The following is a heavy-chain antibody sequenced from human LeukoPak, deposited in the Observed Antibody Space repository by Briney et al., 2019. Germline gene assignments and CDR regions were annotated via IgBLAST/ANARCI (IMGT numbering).Heavy chain of an antibody. CDR2: INHSGST. J-gene: IGHJ4*02. V-gene: IGHV4-34*01. CDR3: ARVGNWGSTSCSFDF. CDR1: GGSFSGYY. Sequence: SETLSLTCAVYGGSFSGYYWSWIRQPPGKGLEWIGEINHSGSTNYNPSLKSRVTISVDTSENQFSLKLSSVTAAHTAVYYCARVGNWGSTSCSFDFWGQGTLVTVSS. D-gene: IGHD2-2*01.